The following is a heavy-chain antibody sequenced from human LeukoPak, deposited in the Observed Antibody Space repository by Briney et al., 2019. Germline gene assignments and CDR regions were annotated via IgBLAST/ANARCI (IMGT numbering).Heavy chain of an antibody. J-gene: IGHJ4*02. CDR1: GFTFSSYA. V-gene: IGHV3-23*01. CDR2: ISGSGSTI. CDR3: AVEEPLSRY. Sequence: GGSLRLTCAASGFTFSSYAMIWIRQAPGKGLEWVSYISGSGSTIYYADSVKGRFTISRDNSKNTLYLQMNSLRAEDTAVYYCAVEEPLSRYWGQGTLVTVSS. D-gene: IGHD1-26*01.